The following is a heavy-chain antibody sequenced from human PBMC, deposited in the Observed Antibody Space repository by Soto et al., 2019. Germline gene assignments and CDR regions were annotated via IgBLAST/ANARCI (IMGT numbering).Heavy chain of an antibody. J-gene: IGHJ4*02. Sequence: SGPTLVNPTQTLTLTCTFSGFSLSTSGMSVSWIRQPPGKSLEWLARIDWDDDKYYSTSLKTKLTISKDTSKNQVVLTMTNMEPVDTATYYCARMSGGWYYFDYWGQGTLVTVSS. CDR3: ARMSGGWYYFDY. D-gene: IGHD6-19*01. CDR2: IDWDDDK. CDR1: GFSLSTSGMS. V-gene: IGHV2-70*11.